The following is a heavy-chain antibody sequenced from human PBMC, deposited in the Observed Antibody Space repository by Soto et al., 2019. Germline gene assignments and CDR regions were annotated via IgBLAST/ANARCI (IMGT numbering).Heavy chain of an antibody. CDR3: ARWNGYGDS. J-gene: IGHJ4*02. CDR2: FSGSSGNT. D-gene: IGHD1-1*01. V-gene: IGHV3-23*01. Sequence: EVQLLESGGGLAQPGGSLRLSCAASGFSISTYGVTWVRQAPGKGLEWVSGFSGSSGNTYYADSVKGRITISRDNSKNTVYLQMNSLRAEDTAVYYCARWNGYGDSWGQGTLVTVSS. CDR1: GFSISTYG.